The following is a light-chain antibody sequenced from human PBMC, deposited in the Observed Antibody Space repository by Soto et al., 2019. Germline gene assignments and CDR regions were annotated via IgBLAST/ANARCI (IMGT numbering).Light chain of an antibody. V-gene: IGKV3-11*01. J-gene: IGKJ1*01. CDR2: DAS. CDR1: QSVRSY. Sequence: EIVLTQSPATLSLSPGERATLSCRASQSVRSYLAWYQQKPGQAPRLLIYDASNRATGIPARFSGSGSGPDFTLTISSLEPEDFAVYYCQQRSDWRTFGQGTKVEIK. CDR3: QQRSDWRT.